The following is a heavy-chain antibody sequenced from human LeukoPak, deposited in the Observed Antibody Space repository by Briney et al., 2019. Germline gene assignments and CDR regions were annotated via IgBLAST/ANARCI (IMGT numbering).Heavy chain of an antibody. J-gene: IGHJ4*02. Sequence: ASVKVSCKASGYTLNSYGISWVLQAPEQGLKWMVWISPYNGNTYYPQKLQGRVTMTTDPSTSTAYMELRSLRSDDTAVYYCARERRYYYDSSGYKHLDYWGQGTLVTVSS. CDR2: ISPYNGNT. CDR1: GYTLNSYG. CDR3: ARERRYYYDSSGYKHLDY. V-gene: IGHV1-18*01. D-gene: IGHD3-22*01.